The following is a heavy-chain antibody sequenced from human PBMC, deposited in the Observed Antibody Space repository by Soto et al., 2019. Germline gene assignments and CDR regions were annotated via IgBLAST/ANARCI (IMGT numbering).Heavy chain of an antibody. Sequence: QVKLVESGGGVVQPGRSLRLSCAASGFDFSTYGMHWVRQAPGKGPEWVAVIWYDGSNKYYADSVRGRFIISRDNSKSTLFLQLNSLRAEDTAVYYCARAVGHFDSWGQGSLVTVSS. CDR1: GFDFSTYG. CDR3: ARAVGHFDS. J-gene: IGHJ4*02. D-gene: IGHD1-26*01. V-gene: IGHV3-33*01. CDR2: IWYDGSNK.